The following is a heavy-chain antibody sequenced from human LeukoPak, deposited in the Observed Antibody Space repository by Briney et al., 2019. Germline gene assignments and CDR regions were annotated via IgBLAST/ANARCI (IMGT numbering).Heavy chain of an antibody. J-gene: IGHJ3*02. Sequence: GGSLRLSCAASGFTFSSYAMSWVRQAPGKGLEWVSAISGSGGSTYYADSVKGRFTISRDNSKNTLYLQMNSLRAEDTAVYYCAIGGMRAAAGTEWVFDAFDIWGQGTMVTVSS. CDR2: ISGSGGST. D-gene: IGHD6-13*01. CDR1: GFTFSSYA. CDR3: AIGGMRAAAGTEWVFDAFDI. V-gene: IGHV3-23*01.